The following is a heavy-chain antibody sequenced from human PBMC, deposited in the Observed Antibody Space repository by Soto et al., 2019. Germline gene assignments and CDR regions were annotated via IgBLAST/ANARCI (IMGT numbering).Heavy chain of an antibody. D-gene: IGHD1-26*01. V-gene: IGHV1-69-2*01. CDR1: GYTFTAYY. Sequence: EVQLVQSGAEVKKPGATVKISCTVSGYTFTAYYMHWGQQAPGKGLEWLGLVDPEDDETIYAEKFQGRVTITADTSTDTAYMELSSLRSEDTAVYYCATTGYSGKIKYFDNWGQGSLVTVSS. J-gene: IGHJ4*02. CDR2: VDPEDDET. CDR3: ATTGYSGKIKYFDN.